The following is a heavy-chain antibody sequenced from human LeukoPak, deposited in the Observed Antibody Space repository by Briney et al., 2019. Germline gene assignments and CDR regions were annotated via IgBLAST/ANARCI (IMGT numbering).Heavy chain of an antibody. D-gene: IGHD6-13*01. Sequence: PGGSLRLSCAASGFTFSDHYMDWVRQAPGKGLEWVGRTRNKANSYTTEYAASVKGRFTISRDDSKNSLYLQMNSLKTEDTAVYYCAREAAAAGSLFYYYYYYMDVWGKGTTVTVSS. CDR2: TRNKANSYTT. V-gene: IGHV3-72*01. CDR1: GFTFSDHY. CDR3: AREAAAAGSLFYYYYYYMDV. J-gene: IGHJ6*03.